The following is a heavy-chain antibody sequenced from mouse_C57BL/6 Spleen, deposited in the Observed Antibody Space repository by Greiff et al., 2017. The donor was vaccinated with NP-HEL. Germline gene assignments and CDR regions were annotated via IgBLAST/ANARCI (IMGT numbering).Heavy chain of an antibody. CDR3: ARSYYYGSSYVGDWYFDV. J-gene: IGHJ1*03. CDR2: INPSTGGT. CDR1: GYSFTGYY. V-gene: IGHV1-42*01. Sequence: EVQLQQSGPELVKPGASVKISCKASGYSFTGYYMNWVKQSPEKSLEWIGEINPSTGGTTYNQKFKAKATLTVDKSSSTAYMQLKSLTSEDSAVYYCARSYYYGSSYVGDWYFDVWGTGTTVTVSS. D-gene: IGHD1-1*01.